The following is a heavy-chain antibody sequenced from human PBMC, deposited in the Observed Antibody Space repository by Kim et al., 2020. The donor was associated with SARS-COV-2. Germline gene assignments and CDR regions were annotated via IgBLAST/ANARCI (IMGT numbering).Heavy chain of an antibody. CDR1: GFIFNTYS. CDR3: ARMNCPGGNCYAGPYYYGMDV. V-gene: IGHV3-21*06. Sequence: GGSLRLSCEVSGFIFNTYSMNWVRQAPGKGLEWVSFISSRRSDTYYADSLKGRFTISRDNAKNSVYLQINSLRVEDTGVYYCARMNCPGGNCYAGPYYYGMDVWGQGTTVTVSS. D-gene: IGHD2-15*01. J-gene: IGHJ6*02. CDR2: ISSRRSDT.